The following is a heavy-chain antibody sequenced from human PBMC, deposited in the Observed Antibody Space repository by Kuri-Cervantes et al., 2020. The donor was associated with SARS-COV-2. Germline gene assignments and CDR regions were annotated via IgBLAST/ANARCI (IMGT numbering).Heavy chain of an antibody. D-gene: IGHD3-22*01. CDR2: ISSSGSTI. V-gene: IGHV3-48*03. Sequence: GGSLRLSCAASGFTFSSYEMNWVRQAPGKGLEWVSYISSSGSTIYYADSVKGRFTVSRDNAKNSLYLQMNSLRAEDTAVYYCARGDSSGYLYCFDYWGQGTLVTVSS. CDR1: GFTFSSYE. J-gene: IGHJ4*02. CDR3: ARGDSSGYLYCFDY.